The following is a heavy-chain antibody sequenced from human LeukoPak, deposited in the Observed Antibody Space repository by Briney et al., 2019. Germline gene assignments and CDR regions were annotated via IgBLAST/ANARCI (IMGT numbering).Heavy chain of an antibody. CDR2: ISGSGGRT. CDR1: GITLSNYG. V-gene: IGHV3-23*01. D-gene: IGHD3-22*01. J-gene: IGHJ4*02. Sequence: GGSLRLSCAVSGITLSNYGMSWVRQAPGKGLEWVAGISGSGGRTKYADSVKGRFTISRDNRKNTLYLQMNSLRAEDTAVYFCAKRAVVIRVILVGFHKEAYYFDSWGQGALVTVSS. CDR3: AKRAVVIRVILVGFHKEAYYFDS.